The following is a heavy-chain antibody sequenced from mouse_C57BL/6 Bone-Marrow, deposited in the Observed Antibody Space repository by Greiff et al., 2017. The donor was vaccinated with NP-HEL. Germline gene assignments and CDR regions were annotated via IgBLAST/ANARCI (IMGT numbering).Heavy chain of an antibody. V-gene: IGHV1-63*01. D-gene: IGHD1-1*01. Sequence: VQLQQSGAELVRPGTSVKMSCKASGYTFTNYWIGWAKQRPGHGLEWIGDIYPGGGYTNYNEKFKGKATFTADTSSNTAYMQLSSLTTEDSAIYYGARREYYYGSSYWFAYWGQGTLVTVSA. CDR3: ARREYYYGSSYWFAY. CDR1: GYTFTNYW. CDR2: IYPGGGYT. J-gene: IGHJ3*01.